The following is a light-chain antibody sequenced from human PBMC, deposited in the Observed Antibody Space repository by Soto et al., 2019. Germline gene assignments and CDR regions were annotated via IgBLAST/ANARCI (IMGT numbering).Light chain of an antibody. CDR2: DAS. CDR1: QSITDR. V-gene: IGKV1-5*01. J-gene: IGKJ1*01. CDR3: QHYGGMWT. Sequence: DIQMTQSPSTLSASVGDRVTITCRASQSITDRLAWYQQKPGKAPKVVIYDASTLESGVPSRFSGSRSGTEFTLTISSLHPDDFATYYCQHYGGMWTFGKGTKADIK.